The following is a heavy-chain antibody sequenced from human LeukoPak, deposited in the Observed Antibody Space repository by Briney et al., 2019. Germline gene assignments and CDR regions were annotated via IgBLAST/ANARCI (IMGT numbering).Heavy chain of an antibody. CDR2: ISIRGDT. CDR3: ARGGIRVSGIDEFDY. CDR1: GFTFIDYD. Sequence: GGSLRLSCAASGFTFIDYDMHWVRQAIGKGLEWVSAISIRGDTPYSASVKGGFTISRENAESSLYLQMNSLRPEDTAVYYCARGGIRVSGIDEFDYWGQGTLVTVSS. J-gene: IGHJ4*02. V-gene: IGHV3-13*01. D-gene: IGHD6-19*01.